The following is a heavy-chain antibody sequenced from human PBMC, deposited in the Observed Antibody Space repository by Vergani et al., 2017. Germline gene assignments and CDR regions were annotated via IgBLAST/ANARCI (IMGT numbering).Heavy chain of an antibody. J-gene: IGHJ5*02. CDR2: IYYSGST. Sequence: QVQLQESGPGLVKPSETLSLTCTVSGGSISSHYWSWIRQPPGKGLEWIGYIYYSGSTNYNPSLKSRVTISVDTSKNQFSLKLSSVTAADTAVYYCARRRSYTIFGANWFDPWGQGTLVTVSS. CDR3: ARRRSYTIFGANWFDP. D-gene: IGHD3-3*01. V-gene: IGHV4-59*11. CDR1: GGSISSHY.